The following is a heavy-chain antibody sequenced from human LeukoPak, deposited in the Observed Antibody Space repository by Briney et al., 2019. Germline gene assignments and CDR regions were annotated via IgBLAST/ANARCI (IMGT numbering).Heavy chain of an antibody. D-gene: IGHD5-12*01. CDR3: ARPKGFSAYDGQFDY. Sequence: ASVKVSCKASGYTFSGYYLHWVRQAPGQGLDWMGSINPKTGGTNYAQKLQGRVTMTRDTSSNTAYMELSRLTSDDTAVFYCARPKGFSAYDGQFDYWGPGTLVTVSS. CDR2: INPKTGGT. CDR1: GYTFSGYY. J-gene: IGHJ4*02. V-gene: IGHV1-2*02.